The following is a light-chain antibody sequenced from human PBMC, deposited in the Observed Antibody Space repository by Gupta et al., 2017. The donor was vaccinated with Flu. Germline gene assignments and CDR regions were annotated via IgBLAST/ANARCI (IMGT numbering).Light chain of an antibody. CDR1: SSNIGANP. V-gene: IGLV1-44*01. CDR2: SNN. J-gene: IGLJ2*01. Sequence: QSVLTQPPSASGTPGQPVTISCSGSSSNIGANPVSWYQQVPGTAPKLLIYSNNQRPSGVPDRFSGSKSGTSASLAISGLQSDNEADYYCAAWDDGLSARVFGGGTKLTVL. CDR3: AAWDDGLSARV.